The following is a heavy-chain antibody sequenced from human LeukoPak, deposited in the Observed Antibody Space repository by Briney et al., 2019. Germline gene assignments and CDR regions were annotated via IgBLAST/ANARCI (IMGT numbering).Heavy chain of an antibody. CDR1: GGSFSGYF. D-gene: IGHD6-6*01. CDR3: ARGTTASRLLY. V-gene: IGHV4-34*01. Sequence: SETLSLTCAVYGGSFSGYFWTWIRQPPGNGLEWIGEISLSGSTNYNPSLKSRVTISTDTSKNQFSLKLTSVTAADTAVYYCARGTTASRLLYWGQGTLVAVSS. J-gene: IGHJ4*02. CDR2: ISLSGST.